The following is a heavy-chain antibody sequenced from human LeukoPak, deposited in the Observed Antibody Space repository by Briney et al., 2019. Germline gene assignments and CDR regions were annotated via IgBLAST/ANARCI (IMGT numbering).Heavy chain of an antibody. Sequence: SQTLSLTCTVSGGSISSGDYYWRWIRQPPGKGLEWIGYIYYSGSTYYNPSLKSRFTISVDTSKNQFSLKLSSVTAADTAVYYCARVASSPPYYYYYYMDVWGKGTTVTVSS. J-gene: IGHJ6*03. V-gene: IGHV4-30-4*08. CDR2: IYYSGST. CDR1: GGSISSGDYY. CDR3: ARVASSPPYYYYYYMDV.